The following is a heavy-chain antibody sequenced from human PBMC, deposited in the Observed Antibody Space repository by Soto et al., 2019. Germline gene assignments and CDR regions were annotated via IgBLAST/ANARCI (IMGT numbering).Heavy chain of an antibody. CDR3: ARQTGITIFGVVTPSYYYYMDV. J-gene: IGHJ6*03. Sequence: GESLKISCKGSGYSFTSYWIGWVRQMPGKGLEWMGIIYPGGSDTRYSPSFQGQVTISADKSISTTYLQWSSLKASDTAMYYCARQTGITIFGVVTPSYYYYMDVWGKGTTVTVSS. CDR2: IYPGGSDT. V-gene: IGHV5-51*01. D-gene: IGHD3-3*01. CDR1: GYSFTSYW.